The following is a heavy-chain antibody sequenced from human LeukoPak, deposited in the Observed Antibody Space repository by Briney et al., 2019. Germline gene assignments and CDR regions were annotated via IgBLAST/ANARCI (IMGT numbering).Heavy chain of an antibody. CDR3: ARAPRDYDILTGYFYYFDY. CDR2: IIPIFGTA. Sequence: ASVKVSCKASGGTFGSYAISWVRQAPGQGPEWMGGIIPIFGTANYAQKLQGRVTITTDESTSTAYMELSSLRSEDTAVYYCARAPRDYDILTGYFYYFDYWGQGTLVTVSS. D-gene: IGHD3-9*01. V-gene: IGHV1-69*05. CDR1: GGTFGSYA. J-gene: IGHJ4*02.